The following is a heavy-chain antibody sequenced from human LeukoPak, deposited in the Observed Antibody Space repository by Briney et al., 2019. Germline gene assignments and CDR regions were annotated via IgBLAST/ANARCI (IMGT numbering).Heavy chain of an antibody. CDR2: INPSGGST. Sequence: ASVKVSCKASGYTFTSYYIHWVRQPPAQGHEWIGIINPSGGSTTYAQNFQGRVTMTRDTSTSTVYMELSRLRSEDTAVYYCARDVGVGAKYYFDYWGQGTLVTVSS. D-gene: IGHD1-26*01. J-gene: IGHJ4*02. CDR3: ARDVGVGAKYYFDY. V-gene: IGHV1-46*01. CDR1: GYTFTSYY.